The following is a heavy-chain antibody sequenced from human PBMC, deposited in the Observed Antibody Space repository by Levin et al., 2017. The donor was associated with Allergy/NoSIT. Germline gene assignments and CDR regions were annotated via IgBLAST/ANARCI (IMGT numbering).Heavy chain of an antibody. D-gene: IGHD1-14*01. V-gene: IGHV1-18*01. CDR1: GYTFVSFG. Sequence: ASVKVSCKTSGYTFVSFGMSWVRQAPGQGLEWMGWVSGDNENRKYAQRFRDRVTMTTDASTSTAYMELRSLRPDDTAVYVCARDDEIGITVKDYWGQGTQVIVSS. J-gene: IGHJ4*02. CDR3: ARDDEIGITVKDY. CDR2: VSGDNENR.